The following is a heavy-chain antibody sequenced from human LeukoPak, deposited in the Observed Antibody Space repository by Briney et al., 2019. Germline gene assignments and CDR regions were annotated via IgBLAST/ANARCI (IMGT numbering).Heavy chain of an antibody. Sequence: ASVKVSCKASGYTFTGYYMHWARQAPGQGLEWMGWINPNSGGTNYARKFQGRVTMTRDTSISTAYMELSRLRSDDTAVYYCARDMVQGVYDAFDIWGQGTMVTVSS. CDR3: ARDMVQGVYDAFDI. CDR2: INPNSGGT. D-gene: IGHD3-10*01. CDR1: GYTFTGYY. J-gene: IGHJ3*02. V-gene: IGHV1-2*02.